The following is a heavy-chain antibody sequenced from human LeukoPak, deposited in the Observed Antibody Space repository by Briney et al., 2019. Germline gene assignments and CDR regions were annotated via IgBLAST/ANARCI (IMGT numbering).Heavy chain of an antibody. V-gene: IGHV3-30*18. CDR1: GFTFSSYG. J-gene: IGHJ4*02. CDR2: ISYDGSNK. Sequence: GGSLRLSCAASGFTFSSYGMHWVRQAPGKGLEWVAVISYDGSNKYYADSVKGRFTMSRDNSKNTLYLQMNSLRAEDTAVYYCAKVLVGTTCFEYWGQGTLVTVSS. CDR3: AKVLVGTTCFEY. D-gene: IGHD1-7*01.